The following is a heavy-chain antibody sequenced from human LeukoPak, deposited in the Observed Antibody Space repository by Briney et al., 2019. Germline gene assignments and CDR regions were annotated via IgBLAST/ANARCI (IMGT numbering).Heavy chain of an antibody. CDR1: GYTLTELS. Sequence: GASVKVSCKVSGYTLTELSMHWVRQAPGKGLEGMGGFDPEDGETIYAQKFQGRVTMTEDTSTDTAYMELSSLRSEDTAVYYCATDSLKSDYYDSSGYPAFGYWGQGTLVTVSS. CDR3: ATDSLKSDYYDSSGYPAFGY. CDR2: FDPEDGET. D-gene: IGHD3-22*01. J-gene: IGHJ4*02. V-gene: IGHV1-24*01.